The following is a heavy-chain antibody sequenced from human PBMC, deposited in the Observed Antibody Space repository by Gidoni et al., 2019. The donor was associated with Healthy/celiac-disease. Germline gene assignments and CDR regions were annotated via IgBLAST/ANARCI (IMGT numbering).Heavy chain of an antibody. J-gene: IGHJ6*02. D-gene: IGHD3-10*01. CDR1: GGTFSSYA. Sequence: QVQLVQSGAEVKKPASSVNVSCKASGGTFSSYAISWARQAPGQGLEWMGGIIPIFGTANYAQEFQGRVTITEDESTSTAYMELSSLRSKDTAVYYCARAPDGSGKGYYYGMDVWGQGTTVTVSS. CDR2: IIPIFGTA. V-gene: IGHV1-69*01. CDR3: ARAPDGSGKGYYYGMDV.